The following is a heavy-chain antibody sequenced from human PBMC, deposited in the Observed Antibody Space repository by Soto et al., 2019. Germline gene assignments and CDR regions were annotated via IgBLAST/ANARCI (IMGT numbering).Heavy chain of an antibody. CDR1: GGSITSGSISSTTYY. CDR3: ARSEATGLDY. Sequence: SETLSLTCTVSGGSITSGSISSTTYYWSWVRQSPGKGLEWIGEAHHSGHTNYNPSLKSRVTISVDKSKNHFSLKLSSVTAADTAVYYCARSEATGLDYWGQGTLVTVSS. J-gene: IGHJ4*02. V-gene: IGHV4-39*07. D-gene: IGHD1-26*01. CDR2: AHHSGHT.